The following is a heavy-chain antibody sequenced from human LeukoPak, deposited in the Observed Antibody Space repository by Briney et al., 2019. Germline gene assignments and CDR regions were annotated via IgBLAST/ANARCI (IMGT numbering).Heavy chain of an antibody. Sequence: SETLSLTCTVSGGSISSGGYYWSWIRQPPGKGLEWIGYIYHSGSTYYNPSLKSRVTISVDRSKNQFSLKLSSVTAADTAVYYCARELGYSSSSLCYFDYWGQGTLVTVSS. CDR2: IYHSGST. CDR3: ARELGYSSSSLCYFDY. J-gene: IGHJ4*02. CDR1: GGSISSGGYY. D-gene: IGHD6-6*01. V-gene: IGHV4-30-2*01.